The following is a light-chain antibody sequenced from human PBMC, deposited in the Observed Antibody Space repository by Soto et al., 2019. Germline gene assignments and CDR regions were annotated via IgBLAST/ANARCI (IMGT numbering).Light chain of an antibody. CDR3: SSYTSSNTLVV. Sequence: QSALTQPASVSGSPGQSITISCTGTSSDGGGYNYVSWYQQHPGKAPKLMIYEVSNRPSGVSNRFSSSKSGNTASLTISGLQAEDEADYYCSSYTSSNTLVVFGGGTKLTVL. J-gene: IGLJ2*01. CDR2: EVS. V-gene: IGLV2-14*01. CDR1: SSDGGGYNY.